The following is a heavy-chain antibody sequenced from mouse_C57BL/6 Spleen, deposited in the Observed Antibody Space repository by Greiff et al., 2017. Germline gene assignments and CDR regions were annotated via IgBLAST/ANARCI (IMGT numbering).Heavy chain of an antibody. V-gene: IGHV1-22*01. CDR2: INPNNGGT. Sequence: EVQLHQSGPELVKPGASVKMSCKASGYTFTDYNMHWVKQSHGKSLEWIGYINPNNGGTSYNQKFKGKATLTVNKSSSTAYMELRSLTSEDSAVYYCARSGYYGSSFDYWGKGTTLTVSS. CDR3: ARSGYYGSSFDY. CDR1: GYTFTDYN. J-gene: IGHJ2*01. D-gene: IGHD1-1*01.